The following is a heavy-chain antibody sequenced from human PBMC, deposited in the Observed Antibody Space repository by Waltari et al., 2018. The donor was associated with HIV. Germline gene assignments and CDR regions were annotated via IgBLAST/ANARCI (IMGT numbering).Heavy chain of an antibody. CDR2: ISARGDKT. CDR3: ANIPPYTIGRGWFAP. CDR1: GFTFSSYA. Sequence: EVQLLESGGGLVQPGGSLRLTCAASGFTFSSYAMSWVRQAPGKVLFWGSGISARGDKTYYAGSVTGRFTISRHNSKKTLYLQRNSLTAEDTAVYHCANIPPYTIGRGWFAPWCQGTLVTVSS. V-gene: IGHV3-23*01. J-gene: IGHJ5*02. D-gene: IGHD2-2*02.